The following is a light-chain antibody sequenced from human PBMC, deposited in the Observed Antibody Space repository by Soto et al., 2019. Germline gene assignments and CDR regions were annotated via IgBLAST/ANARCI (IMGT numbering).Light chain of an antibody. J-gene: IGLJ1*01. CDR2: SNY. CDR3: AAWDDSLSGYV. Sequence: VLTQSPSASGTPGQRVTISCSGSSSNIGSNYVHWYQQVAGTAPKLLIYSNYLRPSGVPDRISGSKSGTSASLAISGLRSEDEADYYCAAWDDSLSGYVFGTGTKVTVL. V-gene: IGLV1-47*02. CDR1: SSNIGSNY.